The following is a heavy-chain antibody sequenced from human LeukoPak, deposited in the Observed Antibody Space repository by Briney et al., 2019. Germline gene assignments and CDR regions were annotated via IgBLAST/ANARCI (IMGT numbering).Heavy chain of an antibody. Sequence: AGGSLRLSCSASGFTFSDYAMFWVRQAPGKGLEYVSAISSNGGNTYYADSVKGRFTISRDNAKNSLYLQMNSLRAEDTAVYYCARIHNLGILAHFDYWGQGTLVTVSS. V-gene: IGHV3-64*04. CDR1: GFTFSDYA. D-gene: IGHD1-1*01. J-gene: IGHJ4*02. CDR2: ISSNGGNT. CDR3: ARIHNLGILAHFDY.